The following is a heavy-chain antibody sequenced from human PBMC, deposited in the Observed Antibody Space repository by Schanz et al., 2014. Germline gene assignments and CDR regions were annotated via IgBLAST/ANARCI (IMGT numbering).Heavy chain of an antibody. V-gene: IGHV3-23*04. D-gene: IGHD6-13*01. J-gene: IGHJ4*02. CDR3: AKEGVTAAGTLY. CDR1: GFTLTSYA. CDR2: ISGSGGST. Sequence: EVQLVESGGGLVQPGGSLRLSCSASGFTLTSYALTWVRQAPGKGLEWVAGISGSGGSTDYADSVRGRFTISRDNSKNTLYLQMNSLGAEDTAVYYCAKEGVTAAGTLYWGQGTLVTVSS.